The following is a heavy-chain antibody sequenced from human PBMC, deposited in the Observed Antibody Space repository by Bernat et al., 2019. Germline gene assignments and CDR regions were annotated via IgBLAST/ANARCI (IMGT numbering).Heavy chain of an antibody. Sequence: EVQLLESGGGLVQPGGSLRLSCAASGFTFSSYAMSWVRQAPGKGLEWVSAISGSGGSTYYADSVKGRFTISRDNSKNTLYLQMNSLRAEDTAVYYCAKDPYYDFWSGHGCYFDYWGQGTLVTVSS. CDR1: GFTFSSYA. J-gene: IGHJ4*02. CDR2: ISGSGGST. CDR3: AKDPYYDFWSGHGCYFDY. D-gene: IGHD3-3*01. V-gene: IGHV3-23*01.